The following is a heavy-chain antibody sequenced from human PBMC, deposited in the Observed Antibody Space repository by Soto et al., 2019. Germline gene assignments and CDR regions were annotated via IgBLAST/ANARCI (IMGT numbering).Heavy chain of an antibody. V-gene: IGHV4-34*01. D-gene: IGHD3-3*01. CDR2: INHSGSA. J-gene: IGHJ6*02. CDR1: GGSFSGYI. CDR3: ARDKRITIFGVVIEGDPTDYYGMDV. Sequence: SETLSLTCDFYGGSFSGYIWTWIRQTPGKGLQWIGQINHSGSANYNPSPKSRVTISVHTSNSQFSLELSSVTAADTAVYYCARDKRITIFGVVIEGDPTDYYGMDVWGQGTTVTVSS.